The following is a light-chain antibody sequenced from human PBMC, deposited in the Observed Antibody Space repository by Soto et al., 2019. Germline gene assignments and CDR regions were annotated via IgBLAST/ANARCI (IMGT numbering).Light chain of an antibody. V-gene: IGKV3-11*01. CDR2: DAS. Sequence: EIVLTQSPATLSLSPGESATLSCRASQSVGTFLAWYQHKPGQAPRLLILDASTRATGVPPRFSGSKSGTDFTLTISRLEPEEFAVYYCQQRRTWPLTFGGGTKVDI. CDR3: QQRRTWPLT. J-gene: IGKJ4*01. CDR1: QSVGTF.